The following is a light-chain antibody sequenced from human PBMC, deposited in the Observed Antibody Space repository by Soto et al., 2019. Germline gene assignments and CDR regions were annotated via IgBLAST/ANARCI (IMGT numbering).Light chain of an antibody. CDR2: AAS. Sequence: DFQMTQSPSSVSPSVGDRLTIACRASQGISSWLAWYQQKQGKAPKXLIYAASSLQSGVPSRFSGSGSGTDFTITISSLQPEDVETYYCQQANSFPITFGQGTRLEIK. CDR1: QGISSW. CDR3: QQANSFPIT. J-gene: IGKJ5*01. V-gene: IGKV1D-12*01.